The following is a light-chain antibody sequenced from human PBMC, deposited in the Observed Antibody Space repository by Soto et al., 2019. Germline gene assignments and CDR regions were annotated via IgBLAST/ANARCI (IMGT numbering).Light chain of an antibody. CDR3: QQTRSYPST. V-gene: IGKV1-9*01. J-gene: IGKJ4*01. CDR2: EAS. CDR1: QDINSY. Sequence: IQLTQSPSSLSASIGDRVTITCRASQDINSYLAWYQQKPGKAPNLLIYEASILQRGVPSRFSGSNSGTDFTLTISSLQAEDFATHYCQQTRSYPSTLGGGAKVDIK.